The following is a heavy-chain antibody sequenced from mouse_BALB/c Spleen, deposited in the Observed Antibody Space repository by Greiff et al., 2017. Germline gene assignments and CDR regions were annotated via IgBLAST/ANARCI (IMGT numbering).Heavy chain of an antibody. J-gene: IGHJ2*01. CDR3: ARSGTRKGDY. Sequence: VMLVESGAELARPGASVKMSCKASGYTFTSYTMHWVKQRPGQGLEWIGYINPSSGYTNYNQKFKDKATLTADKSSSTAYMQLSSLTSEDSAVYYCARSGTRKGDYWGQGTTLTVSS. D-gene: IGHD3-1*01. V-gene: IGHV1-4*01. CDR2: INPSSGYT. CDR1: GYTFTSYT.